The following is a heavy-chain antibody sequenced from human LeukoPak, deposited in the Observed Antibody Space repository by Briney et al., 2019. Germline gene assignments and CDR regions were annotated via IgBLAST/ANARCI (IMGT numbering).Heavy chain of an antibody. V-gene: IGHV4-4*07. D-gene: IGHD3-22*01. CDR1: GASISIYY. Sequence: SETLSLTCTVSGASISIYYWSWIRQPAGKGLEWIGRIYIGGGANYNPSLKSRVSMSVDTSKNQFSLKLTSVTAADTAVYYCAKNEPDSSGHYLIDYWGQGTLVTVSS. J-gene: IGHJ4*02. CDR2: IYIGGGA. CDR3: AKNEPDSSGHYLIDY.